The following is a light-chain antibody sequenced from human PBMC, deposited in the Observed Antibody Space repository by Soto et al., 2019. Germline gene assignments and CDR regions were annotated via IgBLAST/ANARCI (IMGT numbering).Light chain of an antibody. V-gene: IGKV1-5*03. CDR3: QPYNSSPYT. CDR2: KAS. J-gene: IGKJ2*01. CDR1: QSISSW. Sequence: DMQMTQSPSTVSASVGDRVTITCRASQSISSWLAWYQQKTGKAPKLLIYKASSLESGVPSRFSGSGSGTEFTLTISRLQPDDFATYYCQPYNSSPYTFGQGTK.